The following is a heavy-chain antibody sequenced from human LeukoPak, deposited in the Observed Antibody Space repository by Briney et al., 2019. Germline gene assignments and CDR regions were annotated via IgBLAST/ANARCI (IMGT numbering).Heavy chain of an antibody. Sequence: ADTLSLTCTVSGGSIRSYYWSWIRQPPGKGLEWIGYMYYSGSTNYNPSLKSRVSISVDTSKNQFSLKLSSVTAADTAVYYCARTGSTVTMLYPFDHWGQGTLVTVSS. D-gene: IGHD4-17*01. CDR2: MYYSGST. CDR1: GGSIRSYY. J-gene: IGHJ4*02. CDR3: ARTGSTVTMLYPFDH. V-gene: IGHV4-59*07.